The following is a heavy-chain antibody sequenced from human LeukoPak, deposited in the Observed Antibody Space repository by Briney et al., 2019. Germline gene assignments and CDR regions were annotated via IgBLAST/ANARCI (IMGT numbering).Heavy chain of an antibody. CDR1: GFTFQNYA. CDR2: ISGSGPST. CDR3: ARLPTFYYDSSHYHYDY. D-gene: IGHD3-22*01. V-gene: IGHV3-23*01. Sequence: RGSLRLFCAASGFTFQNYAMSWVRQAPGKGLEWASSISGSGPSTDYADSVKGRFTISRDKSKNTLYLQMNSLRAEDTAVYYCARLPTFYYDSSHYHYDYWGQGTLVTVSS. J-gene: IGHJ4*02.